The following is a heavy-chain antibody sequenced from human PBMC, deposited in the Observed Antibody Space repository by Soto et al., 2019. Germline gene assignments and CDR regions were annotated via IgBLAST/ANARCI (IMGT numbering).Heavy chain of an antibody. Sequence: SETLSLTCTVSGGSLSTQNHYWTWIRQPAGKRPEWIGRIRTGGSPDYNPSLQGRVTISMDTSENQFSLNLASVTAADTAVYYCTRAPSFHTGFDIWARGTKVTVSS. CDR1: GGSLSTQNHY. CDR2: IRTGGSP. V-gene: IGHV4-61*02. J-gene: IGHJ3*02. D-gene: IGHD2-8*02. CDR3: TRAPSFHTGFDI.